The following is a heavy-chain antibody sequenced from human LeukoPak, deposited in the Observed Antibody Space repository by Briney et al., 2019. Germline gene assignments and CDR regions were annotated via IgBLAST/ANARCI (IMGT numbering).Heavy chain of an antibody. CDR2: INHSGST. Sequence: PSETLSLTCAVYGGSFSGYYWSWLRQPPGEGLEWIGEINHSGSTNYNPSLKSRVTISVDTSKNQFSLKLSSVTAADTAVYYCARGVGDYDSWFDPWGQGTLVTVSS. D-gene: IGHD4-17*01. V-gene: IGHV4-34*01. CDR3: ARGVGDYDSWFDP. J-gene: IGHJ5*02. CDR1: GGSFSGYY.